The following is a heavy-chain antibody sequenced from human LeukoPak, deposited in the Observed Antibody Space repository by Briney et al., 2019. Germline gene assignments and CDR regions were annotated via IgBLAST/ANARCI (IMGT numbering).Heavy chain of an antibody. Sequence: GESLKISCKGSGYSFSNYWIGWVRQMPGKGLEWMGIIYPGDSDTRYNPSFQGQVTISVEKSINTAYLQWSGLKASDTAIYYCAKQALLAYFDSWGQGTLVTVSS. J-gene: IGHJ4*02. CDR3: AKQALLAYFDS. CDR1: GYSFSNYW. V-gene: IGHV5-51*01. D-gene: IGHD6-13*01. CDR2: IYPGDSDT.